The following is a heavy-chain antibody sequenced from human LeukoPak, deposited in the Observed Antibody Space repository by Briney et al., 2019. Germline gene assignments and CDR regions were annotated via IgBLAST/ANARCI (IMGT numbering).Heavy chain of an antibody. V-gene: IGHV3-23*01. CDR1: GFTFSNYA. J-gene: IGHJ4*02. CDR2: LSSSSGRT. CDR3: ARAPFYYDSSGYPYFDG. Sequence: GGSLRLSCAASGFTFSNYAMTWVRQAPGKGLEWVSTLSSSSGRTYSADSVKGQFTISRDKSKNTLYLQMNSLRAEDTALYYCARAPFYYDSSGYPYFDGWGQGTLVTVSS. D-gene: IGHD3-22*01.